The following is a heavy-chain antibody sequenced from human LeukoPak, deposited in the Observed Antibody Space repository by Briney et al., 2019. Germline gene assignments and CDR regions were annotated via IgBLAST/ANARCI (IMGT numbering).Heavy chain of an antibody. CDR3: AKDRAGIAAAPAAFDI. D-gene: IGHD6-13*01. J-gene: IGHJ3*02. Sequence: GGSLRLSCAASGFTFSSYSMNWVRQAPGKGLEWVSSISSSSSYIYYADSVKGRFTISRDNAKNSLYLQMNSLRAEDTAVYYCAKDRAGIAAAPAAFDIWGQGTMVTVSS. CDR2: ISSSSSYI. CDR1: GFTFSSYS. V-gene: IGHV3-21*04.